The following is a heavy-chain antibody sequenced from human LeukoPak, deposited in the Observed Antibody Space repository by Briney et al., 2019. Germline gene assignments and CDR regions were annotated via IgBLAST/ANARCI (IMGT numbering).Heavy chain of an antibody. V-gene: IGHV4-39*07. CDR1: GGSISSSSHY. D-gene: IGHD6-13*01. J-gene: IGHJ4*02. CDR3: ASGAAADY. Sequence: SETLSLTCSVSGGSISSSSHYWDWIRQPPGEGLEWIGSIYYSGSTNYNPSLKSRVTISVDKSKNQFSLKLSSVTAADTAVYYCASGAAADYWGQGTLVTVSS. CDR2: IYYSGST.